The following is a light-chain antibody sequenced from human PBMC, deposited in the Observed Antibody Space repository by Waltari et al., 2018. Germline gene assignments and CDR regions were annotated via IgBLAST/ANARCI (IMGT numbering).Light chain of an antibody. CDR1: SSNIGRNH. CDR2: RDD. V-gene: IGLV1-47*01. Sequence: QSVVTQPPSASGTPGQRVTLFCSGSSSNIGRNHVYWYRQFPGAAPKLLIYRDDQRPSGVADRFSGSKSGTSASLAIGGLRSEDEADYYCATWDDSLSGGVFGTGTKVTVV. CDR3: ATWDDSLSGGV. J-gene: IGLJ1*01.